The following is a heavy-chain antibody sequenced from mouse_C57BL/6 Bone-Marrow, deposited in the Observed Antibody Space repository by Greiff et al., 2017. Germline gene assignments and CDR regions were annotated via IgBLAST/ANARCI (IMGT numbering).Heavy chain of an antibody. V-gene: IGHV5-15*01. CDR2: ISNLAYSI. CDR1: GFTFSDYG. D-gene: IGHD2-3*01. J-gene: IGHJ4*01. CDR3: ARWLLRAMDF. Sequence: VQLKEPGGGLVQPGGSLKLSCAASGFTFSDYGMAWVRQAPRKGPEWVALISNLAYSIYYAENVTGRFTISRENAKNTLYLEMSSLRSEDTAMYYCARWLLRAMDFWGQGTSVTVSS.